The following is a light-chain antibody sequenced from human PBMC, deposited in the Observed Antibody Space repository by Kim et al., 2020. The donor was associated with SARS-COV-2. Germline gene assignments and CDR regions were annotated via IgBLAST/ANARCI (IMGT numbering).Light chain of an antibody. V-gene: IGLV1-44*01. CDR2: SNN. CDR1: SSNIGSNT. CDR3: AAWDDSLNGVV. J-gene: IGLJ2*01. Sequence: ELTQTPSASGTPGQRVTISCSGSSSNIGSNTVNWYQQLPGTAPKLLIYSNNQRPSGVPDRFSGSKSGTSASLAISGLQSEDEADYYCAAWDDSLNGVVFGGGTQLTVL.